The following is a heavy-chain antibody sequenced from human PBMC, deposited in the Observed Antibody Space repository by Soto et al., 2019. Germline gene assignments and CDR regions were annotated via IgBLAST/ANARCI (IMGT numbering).Heavy chain of an antibody. CDR3: ARDLFWAGSDYQYLQYV. V-gene: IGHV4-59*01. D-gene: IGHD1-26*01. J-gene: IGHJ6*04. Sequence: SETLSHTCTVSGGSISSYYWSWIRQPPGKGLEWIGYIYYSGSTNYNPSLKSRVTISVDTSKNQFSLKLSSVTAADTAVYYCARDLFWAGSDYQYLQYVSGRGSSVTVSS. CDR1: GGSISSYY. CDR2: IYYSGST.